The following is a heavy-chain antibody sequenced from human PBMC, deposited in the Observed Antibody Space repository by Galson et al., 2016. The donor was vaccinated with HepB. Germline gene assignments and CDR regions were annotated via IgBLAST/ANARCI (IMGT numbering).Heavy chain of an antibody. J-gene: IGHJ4*02. CDR2: ISYDGSNK. Sequence: SLRLSCAASGFTFSSYAMSWVRQAPGKGLEWVAVISYDGSNKYYADSVKGRFTISRDNSKNTLYLQMNSLRAEDTAVYYCAKDKWVGSGWSWYYFDYWGQGTLVTVSS. CDR3: AKDKWVGSGWSWYYFDY. CDR1: GFTFSSYA. D-gene: IGHD6-19*01. V-gene: IGHV3-30*18.